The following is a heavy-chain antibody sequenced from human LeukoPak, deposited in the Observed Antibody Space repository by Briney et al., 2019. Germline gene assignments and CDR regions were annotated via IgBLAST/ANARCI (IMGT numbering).Heavy chain of an antibody. CDR2: ISSSSSYI. CDR3: ARVNPPDPQELIYYFDY. V-gene: IGHV3-21*01. J-gene: IGHJ4*02. D-gene: IGHD1-1*01. CDR1: GFTFSSYS. Sequence: GGSLRLSCAPSGFTFSSYSMNWVRQAPGTGLEWVSSISSSSSYIYYADSVKGRFTISRDNAKNPLYLQMNSLRAEDPAVYYCARVNPPDPQELIYYFDYWGQGTLVTVSS.